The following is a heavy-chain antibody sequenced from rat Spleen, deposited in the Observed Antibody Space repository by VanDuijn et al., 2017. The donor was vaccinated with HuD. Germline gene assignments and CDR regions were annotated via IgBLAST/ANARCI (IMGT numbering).Heavy chain of an antibody. V-gene: IGHV5-20*01. Sequence: EVQLAESGGGLVQPGRSLKLSCAASGFTFSDYYMAWVRQAPKKGLEWVASINYDGDNTYYRDSVKGRFTLSRDNTKSTLYLQMDSLRSEDTATYYCTSEPTRVYFDYWGQGVMVTVSS. CDR2: INYDGDNT. D-gene: IGHD1-4*01. CDR3: TSEPTRVYFDY. CDR1: GFTFSDYY. J-gene: IGHJ2*01.